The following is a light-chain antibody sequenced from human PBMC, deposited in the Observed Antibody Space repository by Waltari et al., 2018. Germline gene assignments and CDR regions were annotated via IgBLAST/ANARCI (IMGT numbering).Light chain of an antibody. Sequence: QSALTQPASVSGSPGQSITISCSGTDSDVGAYDFVSWYQQHPGKAPHLIIYEVSNRPSGISTRFSASESGNTASLTISGLQAEDEADYYCSSYTTSSAPVVFGTGTRVTVL. CDR3: SSYTTSSAPVV. CDR1: DSDVGAYDF. J-gene: IGLJ1*01. CDR2: EVS. V-gene: IGLV2-14*01.